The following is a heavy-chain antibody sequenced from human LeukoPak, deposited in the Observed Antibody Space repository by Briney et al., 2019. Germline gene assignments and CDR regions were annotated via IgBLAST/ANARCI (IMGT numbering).Heavy chain of an antibody. J-gene: IGHJ4*02. D-gene: IGHD3-22*01. CDR2: ISTDGSNE. CDR3: AKVEYYQSSGYLDF. Sequence: GGSLRLSCAASGFTFSSYGMHWVRQAPGKGLEWVAVISTDGSNEHYADSVKGRFTISRDNSKNMLSLQINSLRVEDTAVYYCAKVEYYQSSGYLDFWGQGTLVTVSS. V-gene: IGHV3-30*18. CDR1: GFTFSSYG.